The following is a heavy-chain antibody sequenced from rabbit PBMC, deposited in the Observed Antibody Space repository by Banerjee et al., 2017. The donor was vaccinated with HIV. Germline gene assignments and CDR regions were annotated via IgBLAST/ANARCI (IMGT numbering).Heavy chain of an antibody. CDR3: AREGASVSGYYL. Sequence: QEQLEESGGGLVKPGRSLTLTCTASGFSFSDKYVMCWVRQAPGKGLEWIACINTSTGNTVYASWAKGRFTISKTSSTTVTLQMTSLTAADTATYFCAREGASVSGYYLWGQGTLVTVS. CDR2: INTSTGNT. J-gene: IGHJ3*01. CDR1: GFSFSDKYV. D-gene: IGHD1-1*01. V-gene: IGHV1S45*01.